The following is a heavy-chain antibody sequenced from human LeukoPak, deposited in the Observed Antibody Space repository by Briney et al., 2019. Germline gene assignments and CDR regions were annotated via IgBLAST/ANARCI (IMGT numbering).Heavy chain of an antibody. CDR2: IYYSGST. V-gene: IGHV4-31*03. CDR3: AGHGGESLVGTILHAFDI. D-gene: IGHD5-12*01. Sequence: SETLSLTCTVSGGSISSGGYYWSWLRQHPGKGRDWVGYIYYSGSTYYNPSLKSRVNISIETIKNQFYLKVSSVNAAATAVYYCAGHGGESLVGTILHAFDIWGQGTMVTVSP. J-gene: IGHJ3*02. CDR1: GGSISSGGYY.